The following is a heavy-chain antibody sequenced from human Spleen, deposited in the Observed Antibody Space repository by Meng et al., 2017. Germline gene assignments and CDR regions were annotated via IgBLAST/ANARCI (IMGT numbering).Heavy chain of an antibody. V-gene: IGHV4-39*07. CDR1: GGSISSSSYY. J-gene: IGHJ4*02. CDR3: ARDDYVDYVSVY. D-gene: IGHD4-17*01. CDR2: IYYSGRT. Sequence: SETLSLTCTVSGGSISSSSYYWGWIRQPPGKGLEWIGIIYYSGRTYYNPSLKSRVTISIDTSKNQFSLKLSSATAADTAVYYCARDDYVDYVSVYWGQGTLVTVSS.